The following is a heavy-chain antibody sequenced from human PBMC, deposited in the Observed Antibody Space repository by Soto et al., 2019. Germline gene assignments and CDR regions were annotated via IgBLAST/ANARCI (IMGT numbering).Heavy chain of an antibody. D-gene: IGHD3-3*02. J-gene: IGHJ4*02. CDR2: ISGGGNDA. CDR3: ARSLFLASTDTEPFDY. CDR1: GFTFSSYA. V-gene: IGHV3-23*01. Sequence: EAQLLESGGGLVQPGGSLVLSCAASGFTFSSYAMSWVRQAPGKGLEWVSSISGGGNDAFYAVSVKRRFTISRDNSRKTLYLQMSSLRADDTAIYYCARSLFLASTDTEPFDYWGQGALVTVSS.